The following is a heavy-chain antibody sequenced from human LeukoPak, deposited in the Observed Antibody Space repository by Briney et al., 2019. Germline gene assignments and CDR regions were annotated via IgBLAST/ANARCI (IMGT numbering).Heavy chain of an antibody. CDR2: IHSSGGT. D-gene: IGHD2-2*01. Sequence: SETLSLTCKVSGGSMNNHHWTWIRQPPGNGLELIGHIHSSGGTTYNPYLKSRVTMSIDMSKNLFSLKLSSMTAADTAVYYCARFSSPCSTDSCFVDYWGQGILVTVSS. CDR3: ARFSSPCSTDSCFVDY. J-gene: IGHJ4*02. V-gene: IGHV4-59*11. CDR1: GGSMNNHH.